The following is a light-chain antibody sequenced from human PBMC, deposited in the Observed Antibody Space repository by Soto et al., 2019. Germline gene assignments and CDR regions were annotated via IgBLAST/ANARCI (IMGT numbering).Light chain of an antibody. Sequence: QSALTQPASVSGSPGQSITISCTGTIYDVGAYHYVSWYQQFPGKAPKLILYEVSNRPSGISDRFSGFRSGSTASLTVSRLQPEADAHYYCISYTTTGALVFGGGTKLTVL. V-gene: IGLV2-14*01. CDR2: EVS. CDR3: ISYTTTGALV. CDR1: IYDVGAYHY. J-gene: IGLJ2*01.